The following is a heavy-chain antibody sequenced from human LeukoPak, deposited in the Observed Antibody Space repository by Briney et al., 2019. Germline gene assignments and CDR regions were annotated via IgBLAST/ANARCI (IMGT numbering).Heavy chain of an antibody. J-gene: IGHJ6*02. D-gene: IGHD1-1*01. CDR1: GFTFSSYS. V-gene: IGHV3-21*01. CDR2: ISSSRSYI. CDR3: ARGPTHLYYGMDV. Sequence: GGSLRLSCAASGFTFSSYSMNWVRQAPGKGLEWVSSISSSRSYIYYADSVKGRFTISRDNARNSLFLQMFSLKAEDTAVYYCARGPTHLYYGMDVWGPGTTVTVSS.